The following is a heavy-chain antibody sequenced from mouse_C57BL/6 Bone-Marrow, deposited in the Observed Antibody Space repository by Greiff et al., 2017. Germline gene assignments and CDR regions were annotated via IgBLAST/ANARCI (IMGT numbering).Heavy chain of an antibody. CDR1: GFTFSSYA. CDR3: TRDRIPLYYAMDY. D-gene: IGHD2-14*01. V-gene: IGHV5-9-1*02. Sequence: DVMLVESGEGLVKPGGSLKLSCAASGFTFSSYAMSWVRQTPEKRLEWVAYFSSGGDYIYYADTVKGRFTISRDNARNTLYLQMSSLKSEDTAMYYCTRDRIPLYYAMDYWGQGTSVTVSS. CDR2: FSSGGDYI. J-gene: IGHJ4*01.